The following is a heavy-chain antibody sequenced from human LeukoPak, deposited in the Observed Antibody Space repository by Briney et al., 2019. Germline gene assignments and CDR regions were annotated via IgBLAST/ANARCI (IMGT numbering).Heavy chain of an antibody. CDR2: ISSSSSTI. CDR3: ARIRRWFDY. J-gene: IGHJ4*02. CDR1: GFTFSSYS. V-gene: IGHV3-48*04. D-gene: IGHD4-23*01. Sequence: GGSLRLSCAASGFTFSSYSMNWVGQGPGKGLEWVSYISSSSSTIYYADSVKGRFTISRDNAKNSLYLQMNSLRAEDTAVYYCARIRRWFDYWGQGTLVTVSS.